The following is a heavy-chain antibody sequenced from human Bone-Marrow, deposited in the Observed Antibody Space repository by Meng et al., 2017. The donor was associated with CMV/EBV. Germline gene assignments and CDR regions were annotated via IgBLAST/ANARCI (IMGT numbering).Heavy chain of an antibody. CDR1: GFTFSSYA. Sequence: GESLKISCAASGFTFSSYAMSWVRQAPGKGLEWVSAVSGSGGSTYYADSVKGRFTISRDNSKDTLYLQRNSLRAEDTAVYYCAKTRPGMITFGGPYAFDIWGQGTMVTFSS. J-gene: IGHJ3*02. V-gene: IGHV3-23*01. CDR3: AKTRPGMITFGGPYAFDI. CDR2: VSGSGGST. D-gene: IGHD3-16*01.